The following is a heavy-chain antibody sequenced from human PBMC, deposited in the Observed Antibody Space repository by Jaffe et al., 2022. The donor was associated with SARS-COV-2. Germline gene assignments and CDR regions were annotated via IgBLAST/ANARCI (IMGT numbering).Heavy chain of an antibody. CDR3: ARDNCRGGSCWGFWFDP. J-gene: IGHJ5*02. D-gene: IGHD2-15*01. V-gene: IGHV3-33*01. Sequence: QVQLVESGGGVVQPGRSLRLSCAASGFTFSSYGMHWVRQAPGKGLEWVAVIWYDGSNKYYTDSVKGRFTISRDNPKNTLDLQVSSLRAEDTAVYYCARDNCRGGSCWGFWFDPWGQGTLVTVSS. CDR1: GFTFSSYG. CDR2: IWYDGSNK.